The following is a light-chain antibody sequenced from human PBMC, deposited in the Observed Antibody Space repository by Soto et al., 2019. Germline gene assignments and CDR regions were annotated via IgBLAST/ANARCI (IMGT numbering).Light chain of an antibody. J-gene: IGLJ2*01. CDR3: AAWDDSLSVHVV. CDR1: SSNIGSNY. V-gene: IGLV1-47*01. Sequence: QPVLTQPPSASGTPGQRVTISCSGSSSNIGSNYVYWYQQLPGTAPKLLIYRNNQRPSGVPDRFSGSKSGTSASLAISGLRSEDEADYYSAAWDDSLSVHVVFGGGTKLTVL. CDR2: RNN.